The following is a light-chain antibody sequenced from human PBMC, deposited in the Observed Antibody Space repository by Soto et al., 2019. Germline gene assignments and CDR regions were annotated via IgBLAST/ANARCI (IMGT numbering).Light chain of an antibody. CDR1: QSITNY. CDR2: AAS. V-gene: IGKV1-39*01. Sequence: DIQMTQSPSFVSAFVGDRVTITCRASQSITNYLNWYQHKPGKAPKLLVYAASSLQSGVPSRFSGSGSGTDFTLTISSLQPEDFATYFCQQSHNMPFTFGPGTKVDIK. J-gene: IGKJ3*01. CDR3: QQSHNMPFT.